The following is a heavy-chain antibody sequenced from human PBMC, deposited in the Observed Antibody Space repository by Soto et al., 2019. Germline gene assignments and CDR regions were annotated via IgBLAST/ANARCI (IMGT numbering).Heavy chain of an antibody. CDR3: VLDFWSGFDAFDI. Sequence: GSLRLSCSASGFTFSSYAMHWVRQAPGKGLEYVSAISSNGGSTYYADSVKGGFTISRDNSKNTLYLQMSSLRAEDTAVYYCVLDFWSGFDAFDIWGQGTMVTVSS. V-gene: IGHV3-64D*06. CDR1: GFTFSSYA. D-gene: IGHD3-3*01. CDR2: ISSNGGST. J-gene: IGHJ3*02.